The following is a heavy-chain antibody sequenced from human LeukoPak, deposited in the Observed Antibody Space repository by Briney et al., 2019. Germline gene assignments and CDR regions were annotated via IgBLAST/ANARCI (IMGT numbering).Heavy chain of an antibody. Sequence: SETLSLTCTVSGGSISSGSYYWGWIRQPPGKGLEWIGNIYYSGSTYYNPSLKSRVTISVDTSKNQFSLKLSSVTAADTAVYYCARKVARTPYFDYWGQGTLVTVSS. CDR2: IYYSGST. J-gene: IGHJ4*02. CDR3: ARKVARTPYFDY. D-gene: IGHD2-15*01. V-gene: IGHV4-39*07. CDR1: GGSISSGSYY.